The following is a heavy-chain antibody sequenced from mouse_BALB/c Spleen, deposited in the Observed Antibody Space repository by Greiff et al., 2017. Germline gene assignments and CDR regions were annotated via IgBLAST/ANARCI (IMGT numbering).Heavy chain of an antibody. Sequence: EVKLMESGGGLVKPGGSLKLSCAASGFTFSSYTMSWVRQTPEKRLEWVATISSGGGNTYYPDSVKGRFTISRDNAKNNLYLQMSSLRSEDTALYYCARRYDYPSYYFDYWGQGTTLTVSS. V-gene: IGHV5-9*03. D-gene: IGHD2-4*01. CDR1: GFTFSSYT. CDR2: ISSGGGNT. J-gene: IGHJ2*01. CDR3: ARRYDYPSYYFDY.